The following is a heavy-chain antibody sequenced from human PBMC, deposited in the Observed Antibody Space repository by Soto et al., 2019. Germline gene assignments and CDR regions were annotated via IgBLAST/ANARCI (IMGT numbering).Heavy chain of an antibody. V-gene: IGHV1-69*06. CDR1: GGTFSSYA. CDR2: IIPIFGTT. Sequence: SVKVSCKASGGTFSSYAISWVRQAPGQGLEWMGGIIPIFGTTNYARRFQGRVTITADKSTSTAYMELRSLRSEDTAVYYCARGTRSGSYYYSGLDVWGQGTTVTVS. D-gene: IGHD1-26*01. CDR3: ARGTRSGSYYYSGLDV. J-gene: IGHJ6*02.